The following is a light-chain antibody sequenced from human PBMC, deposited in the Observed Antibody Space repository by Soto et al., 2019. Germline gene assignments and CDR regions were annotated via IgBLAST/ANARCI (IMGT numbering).Light chain of an antibody. CDR2: EVN. V-gene: IGLV2-23*02. J-gene: IGLJ1*01. CDR1: SSDVGTYNL. CDR3: CSYAGSSTYYV. Sequence: QSALTQPASVSGSPGQSVTVSCTGSSSDVGTYNLVSWYQQHPGKVPKLLICEVNKRPSGVSNRFSGSKSGNTASLTISGLQAEDEADYYCCSYAGSSTYYVFGTGTKVTVL.